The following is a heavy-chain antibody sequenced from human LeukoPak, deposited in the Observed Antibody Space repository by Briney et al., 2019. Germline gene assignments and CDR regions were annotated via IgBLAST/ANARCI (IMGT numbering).Heavy chain of an antibody. D-gene: IGHD1-7*01. CDR2: IRSKAYGGTT. CDR3: TRDNWNYKSVWFDP. J-gene: IGHJ5*02. V-gene: IGHV3-49*04. CDR1: GFTFGDYA. Sequence: GGSLRLSCTASGFTFGDYAMSWVRQAPGKGLEWVGFIRSKAYGGTTEYAASVKGRFTISRDDSKSIAYLQMNSLKTEDTAVYYCTRDNWNYKSVWFDPWGQGTLVTVSS.